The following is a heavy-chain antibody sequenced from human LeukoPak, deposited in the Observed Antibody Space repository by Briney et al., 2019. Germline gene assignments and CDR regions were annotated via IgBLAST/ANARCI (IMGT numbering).Heavy chain of an antibody. V-gene: IGHV1-2*02. CDR1: GYTFTGYY. D-gene: IGHD3-22*01. CDR2: INPNSGGT. CDR3: ARGLTTYYYDSSGYGDY. J-gene: IGHJ4*02. Sequence: ASVTVSCRASGYTFTGYYMHWVRQAPGQGLEWMGWINPNSGGTNYAQKFQGRVTMTRDTSISTAYMEVSRLRSDDTAVYYCARGLTTYYYDSSGYGDYWGQGTLVTVSS.